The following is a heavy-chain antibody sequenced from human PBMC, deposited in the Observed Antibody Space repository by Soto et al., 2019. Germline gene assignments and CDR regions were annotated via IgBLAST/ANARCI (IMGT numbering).Heavy chain of an antibody. CDR2: IPSDGRDV. Sequence: PGGSLRLSCEASGFNFRGFWMHWVRQPPGKGPEWVWNIPSDGRDVSYADSVRGRFTTSTDDARNTLYLQMSDLRVEDTAIYYCTRDGSGLGIDYWGQGTQVTVSS. CDR3: TRDGSGLGIDY. CDR1: GFNFRGFW. V-gene: IGHV3-74*01. D-gene: IGHD3-10*01. J-gene: IGHJ4*02.